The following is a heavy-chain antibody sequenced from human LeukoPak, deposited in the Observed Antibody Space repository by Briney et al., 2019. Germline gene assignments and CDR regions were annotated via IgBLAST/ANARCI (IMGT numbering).Heavy chain of an antibody. V-gene: IGHV3-11*06. D-gene: IGHD4-23*01. Sequence: PGGSLRLSCAASGFTFSDYYMSWIRQAPGKGLEWVSYISSSSSYTNYADSVKGRFTISRDNAKNSLYLQMNSLRAEDTAVYYCARVPTVGDCYFDYWGQGTLVTVSS. CDR2: ISSSSSYT. CDR1: GFTFSDYY. J-gene: IGHJ4*02. CDR3: ARVPTVGDCYFDY.